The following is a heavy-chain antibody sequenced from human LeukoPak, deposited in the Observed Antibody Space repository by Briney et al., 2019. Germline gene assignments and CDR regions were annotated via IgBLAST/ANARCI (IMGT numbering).Heavy chain of an antibody. Sequence: PSDTLSLTCTVSGGSVHSYDHYWAWIRQPPGKGLEWMGTIYSSGTTSYNPSLKSRVTIPVDTSSNHFYLNLISVTAADTALYYCARQPHSYGPDYYYYYMDLWGTGTTVTVSS. CDR3: ARQPHSYGPDYYYYYMDL. V-gene: IGHV4-39*01. J-gene: IGHJ6*03. D-gene: IGHD5-18*01. CDR2: IYSSGTT. CDR1: GGSVHSYDHY.